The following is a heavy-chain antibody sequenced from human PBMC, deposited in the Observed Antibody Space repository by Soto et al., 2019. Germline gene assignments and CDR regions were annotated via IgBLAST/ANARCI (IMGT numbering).Heavy chain of an antibody. Sequence: QVQLQQWGAGLLKPSETLSLTCAVNGGSLSGYYWSWIRQSPGKGLEWIGEINHRGSFDYNPSLKSRVTISIDASKNHVTLELTSVTAADTAVYYCARSDNRNSLYGVDVWGQGTAVTVSS. CDR3: ARSDNRNSLYGVDV. CDR1: GGSLSGYY. V-gene: IGHV4-34*01. CDR2: INHRGSF. D-gene: IGHD1-7*01. J-gene: IGHJ6*02.